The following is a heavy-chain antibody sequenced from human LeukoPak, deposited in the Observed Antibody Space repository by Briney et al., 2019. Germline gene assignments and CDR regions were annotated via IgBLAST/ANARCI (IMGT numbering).Heavy chain of an antibody. CDR2: ISSSSSSM. CDR3: ARLNFKGFEY. V-gene: IGHV3-48*01. CDR1: GFTFSSYS. J-gene: IGHJ4*02. Sequence: GGSLRLSCAASGFTFSSYSMNWVRQAPGKGLEWVSYISSSSSSMSYADSVKGRFTISRDSAKNSLYLQMNSLRAEDTAVYYCARLNFKGFEYWGQGTLVTLSS.